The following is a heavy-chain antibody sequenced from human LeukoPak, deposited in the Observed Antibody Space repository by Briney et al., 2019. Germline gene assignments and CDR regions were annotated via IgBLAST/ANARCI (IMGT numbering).Heavy chain of an antibody. CDR2: INSDGSAT. V-gene: IGHV3-74*01. J-gene: IGHJ6*02. Sequence: GSLRLSCAASGFPFSSYWMHWVRQVPGKGLLWVSRINSDGSATIYADSVRGRFTISRDNAKNTLYLQMSGLRVEDTAVYHCASDSPYYGMDVWGQGTTVTVSS. CDR1: GFPFSSYW. CDR3: ASDSPYYGMDV.